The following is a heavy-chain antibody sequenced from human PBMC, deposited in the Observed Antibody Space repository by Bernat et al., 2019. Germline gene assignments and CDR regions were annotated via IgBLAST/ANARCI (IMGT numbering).Heavy chain of an antibody. J-gene: IGHJ5*02. CDR1: GGSFSGYY. CDR2: INHSGST. V-gene: IGHV4-34*01. Sequence: QVQLQHWGAGLLKPSETLSLTCAVYGGSFSGYYWSWIRQPPGKGLEWIGEINHSGSTNYNPPLKSRVTISVDTSKNQFSLKLSSVTAADTAVYYCARAPAGVADFDWLLYDSWFDPWGQGTLVTVSS. CDR3: ARAPAGVADFDWLLYDSWFDP. D-gene: IGHD3-9*01.